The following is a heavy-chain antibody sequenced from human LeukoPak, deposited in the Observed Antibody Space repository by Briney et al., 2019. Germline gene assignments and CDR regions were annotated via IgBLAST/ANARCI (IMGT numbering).Heavy chain of an antibody. Sequence: SETLSLTCTVSGASISSGGYFWGWIRQHPWKGLEWMGYFFYSGSTYYNPSLKSRVTISVDTSKNQISLKLSSVTAADTAVYYCARSIRTDSSGWYQTEFDYWGQGTLVTVSS. J-gene: IGHJ4*02. CDR3: ARSIRTDSSGWYQTEFDY. CDR2: FFYSGST. V-gene: IGHV4-31*03. CDR1: GASISSGGYF. D-gene: IGHD6-19*01.